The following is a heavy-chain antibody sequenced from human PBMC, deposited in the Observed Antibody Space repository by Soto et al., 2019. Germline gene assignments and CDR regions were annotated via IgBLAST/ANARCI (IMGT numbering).Heavy chain of an antibody. CDR1: GGSFSGYY. J-gene: IGHJ6*03. CDR3: ARGVGGSWSYYYYYMDV. D-gene: IGHD6-13*01. CDR2: INHSGST. Sequence: QVQLQQWGAGLLKPSETLSLTCAVYGGSFSGYYWSWIRQPPGKGLEWIGDINHSGSTNYNPSLKSRVTISVDTAKNQFSLKLSSVTAADTAVYYCARGVGGSWSYYYYYMDVWGKGTTVTVSS. V-gene: IGHV4-34*01.